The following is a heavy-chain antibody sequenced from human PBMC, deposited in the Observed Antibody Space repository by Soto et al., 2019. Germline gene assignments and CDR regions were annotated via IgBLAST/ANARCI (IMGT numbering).Heavy chain of an antibody. V-gene: IGHV1-69*01. CDR2: IIPIFGTA. D-gene: IGHD3-16*01. CDR1: GGTFSSYA. Sequence: QVQLVQSGAEVKKPGSSVKVSCKASGGTFSSYAISWVRQAPGQGLGWMGGIIPIFGTANYAQKFQDRVTITADESTSKAYMELSSLRSEETAVYYCAVRNWGLGEIWYFDLWGRGTLVTVSS. CDR3: AVRNWGLGEIWYFDL. J-gene: IGHJ2*01.